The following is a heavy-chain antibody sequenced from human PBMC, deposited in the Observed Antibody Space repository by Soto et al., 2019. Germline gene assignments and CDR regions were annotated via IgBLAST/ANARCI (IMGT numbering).Heavy chain of an antibody. V-gene: IGHV1-3*01. J-gene: IGHJ4*02. Sequence: QVQLVQSGAEVKKPGASVKVSCKASGYTFTSYAMHWVRQAPGQRLEWMGWINGVNGNTKYSQKFQGRATITRDTSASTAYMELSSLRSEDTAVYYCAGITGVTTHYWGQGTQVTVSS. CDR3: AGITGVTTHY. CDR2: INGVNGNT. CDR1: GYTFTSYA. D-gene: IGHD4-17*01.